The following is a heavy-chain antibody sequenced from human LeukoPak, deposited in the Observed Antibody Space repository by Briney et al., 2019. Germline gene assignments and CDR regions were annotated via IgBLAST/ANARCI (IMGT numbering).Heavy chain of an antibody. J-gene: IGHJ3*02. V-gene: IGHV1-2*04. CDR1: GGTFNIFG. Sequence: GASVKVSCKTSGGTFNIFGITWVRLAPGQGLEWMGWINPNSGGTKYAQKLQGWVTMTRDTSISTAYMEVSSLRSDDTAVYYCARGLAAAGAHDAFDIWGQGTMVAVSS. CDR2: INPNSGGT. D-gene: IGHD6-13*01. CDR3: ARGLAAAGAHDAFDI.